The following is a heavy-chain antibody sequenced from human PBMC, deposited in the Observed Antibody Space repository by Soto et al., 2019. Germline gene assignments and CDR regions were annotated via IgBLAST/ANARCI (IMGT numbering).Heavy chain of an antibody. CDR1: GLDFSNSW. V-gene: IGHV3-74*01. D-gene: IGHD3-16*01. CDR3: TRDWSYASES. Sequence: EVQLVESGGGLVQPGGSLRLSCAASGLDFSNSWMHWVRQRPGKGLVWVSHINSDGSNTTFADSVKGRFTISRDNAKNTVYLHMNSLRAEDTAVYYCTRDWSYASESWGQGTLVTVSS. J-gene: IGHJ5*02. CDR2: INSDGSNT.